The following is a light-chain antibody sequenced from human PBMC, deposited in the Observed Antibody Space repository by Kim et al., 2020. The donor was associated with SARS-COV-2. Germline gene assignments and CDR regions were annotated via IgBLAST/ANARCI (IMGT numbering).Light chain of an antibody. CDR3: CSYTSSSTWV. CDR1: SSDIGNYDY. J-gene: IGLJ3*02. CDR2: DVN. Sequence: QSALTQPASVSGSPGQSIAVSCTGTSSDIGNYDYVSWYQHHPGKAPKLMIYDVNERPSGVSDRFSGSKSGNTASLTISGLQAEDEADYYCCSYTSSSTWVFGGGTQLTVL. V-gene: IGLV2-14*03.